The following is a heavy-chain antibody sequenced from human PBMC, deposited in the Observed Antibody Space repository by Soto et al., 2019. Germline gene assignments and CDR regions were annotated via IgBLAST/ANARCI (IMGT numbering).Heavy chain of an antibody. D-gene: IGHD2-15*01. J-gene: IGHJ4*02. Sequence: PGGSLRLSCAASRFTFSNYAMHWVRQAPGKGLEWVALISYDGRNKYYSDSVKGRFTISRDDSKNTLYLQMDSLRAEDTAVYYCARDLCIGGNCYPAYRQGNDYWGQGTLVTVSS. CDR3: ARDLCIGGNCYPAYRQGNDY. CDR2: ISYDGRNK. CDR1: RFTFSNYA. V-gene: IGHV3-30*14.